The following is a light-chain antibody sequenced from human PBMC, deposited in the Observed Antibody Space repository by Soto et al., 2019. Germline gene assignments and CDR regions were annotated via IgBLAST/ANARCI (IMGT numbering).Light chain of an antibody. J-gene: IGKJ1*01. CDR3: QQRGNWPT. V-gene: IGKV3-11*01. CDR1: QSVSSY. Sequence: EIVLTQSPATLSLSPGERATLSCRASQSVSSYLAWYQQKPGQAPRLLIYDASNRATGIPARFSGSGSGTDFTLTISSLEPEEFAVYYCQQRGNWPTFGQGTKVEIK. CDR2: DAS.